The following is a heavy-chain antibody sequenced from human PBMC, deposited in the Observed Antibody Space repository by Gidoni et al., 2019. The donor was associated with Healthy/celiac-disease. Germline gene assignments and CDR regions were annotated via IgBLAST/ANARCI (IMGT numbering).Heavy chain of an antibody. CDR2: ISYDGSNK. D-gene: IGHD3-10*01. J-gene: IGHJ6*02. CDR1: GFTFSSYG. CDR3: AASGSGSYYYYGMDV. V-gene: IGHV3-30*03. Sequence: QVQLVEPGGGVVQPGRSLRLSCAASGFTFSSYGMHWVRQAPGKGLEWVAVISYDGSNKYYADSVKGRFTISRDNSKNTLYLQMNSLRAEDTAVYYCAASGSGSYYYYGMDVWGQGTTVTVSS.